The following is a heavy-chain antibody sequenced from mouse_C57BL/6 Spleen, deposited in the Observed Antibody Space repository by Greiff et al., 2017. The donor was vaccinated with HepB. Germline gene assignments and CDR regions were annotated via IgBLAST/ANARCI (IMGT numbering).Heavy chain of an antibody. CDR1: GFSFNTYA. D-gene: IGHD2-2*01. CDR3: VRHPYGYEAWFAY. Sequence: GGGLVQPKGSLKLSCAASGFSFNTYAMNWVRQAPGKGLEWVARIRSKSNNYATYYADSVKDRFTISRDDSESMLYLQMNNLKTEDTAMYYCVRHPYGYEAWFAYWGQGTLVTVSA. V-gene: IGHV10-1*01. CDR2: IRSKSNNYAT. J-gene: IGHJ3*01.